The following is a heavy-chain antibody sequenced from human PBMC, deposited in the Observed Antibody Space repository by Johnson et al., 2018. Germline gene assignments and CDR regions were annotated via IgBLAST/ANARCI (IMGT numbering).Heavy chain of an antibody. V-gene: IGHV3-11*04. CDR2: ISSSSGTI. D-gene: IGHD3-10*01. CDR3: ARGGLLGFGELLFGAFDI. CDR1: GFTFSDYY. Sequence: VQLVESGGGLVKPGGSLRLSCAASGFTFSDYYMSWIRQAPGKGLEWVSYISSSSGTIYYAASVKGRFTISRDNAKNSLYLQMKSLRAEDTAVYYCARGGLLGFGELLFGAFDIWGQGTMVTVSS. J-gene: IGHJ3*02.